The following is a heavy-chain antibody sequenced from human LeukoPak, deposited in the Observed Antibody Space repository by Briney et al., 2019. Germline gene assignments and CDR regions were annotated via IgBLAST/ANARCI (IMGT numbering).Heavy chain of an antibody. CDR1: GYTFTSSY. Sequence: ASVKVSCKASGYTFTSSYIHWVRQAPGQGLTWVGIINPRGGRTTYAQKFQGRVTMNRDTSTSTVYMELSGLRSEDTAIYYCARGLGGWEPYYFDYWGQGTLVTVSS. D-gene: IGHD6-19*01. CDR2: INPRGGRT. CDR3: ARGLGGWEPYYFDY. V-gene: IGHV1-46*01. J-gene: IGHJ4*02.